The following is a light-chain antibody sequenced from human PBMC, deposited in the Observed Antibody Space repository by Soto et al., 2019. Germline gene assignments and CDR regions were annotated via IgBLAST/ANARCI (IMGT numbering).Light chain of an antibody. V-gene: IGLV2-23*02. CDR2: EVS. CDR1: SSDVGSYNL. Sequence: QSVLTQPASVSGSPGQSITISCTGTSSDVGSYNLVSWYQQHPGKAPKLMIYEVSKRPSGVYNRFSGSKSGNTASLTSSGLQAEDEADYYCCSYAGSSTLVFGGGTKVTVL. CDR3: CSYAGSSTLV. J-gene: IGLJ2*01.